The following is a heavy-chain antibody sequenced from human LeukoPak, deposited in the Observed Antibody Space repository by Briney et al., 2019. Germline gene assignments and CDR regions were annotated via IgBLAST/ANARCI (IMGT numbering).Heavy chain of an antibody. CDR2: IRSKAYGGTT. V-gene: IGHV3-49*04. CDR1: GFTFGDYA. Sequence: PGGSLRLSCTASGFTFGDYAMSWVRQAPGKGLEWVGFIRSKAYGGTTEYAASVKGRFTISRDDYKSIAYLQRNSLKTEDTAVYYCTRVLGDYLGVWGQGTLVTVSS. J-gene: IGHJ4*02. D-gene: IGHD4-17*01. CDR3: TRVLGDYLGV.